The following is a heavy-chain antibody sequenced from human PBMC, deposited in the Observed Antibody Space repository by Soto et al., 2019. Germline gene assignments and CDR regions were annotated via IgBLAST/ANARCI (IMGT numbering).Heavy chain of an antibody. CDR1: GGTFSSYA. V-gene: IGHV1-69*01. D-gene: IGHD5-18*01. CDR3: ARHTAMDSAVYYYGMDV. CDR2: IIPIFGTA. Sequence: QVQLVQSGAEVKKPGSSVKVSCKASGGTFSSYAISWVRQAPGQGLEWLGGIIPIFGTANYAQKFQGRVTLTADESTSTAYMELSSLRSEDTAVYYCARHTAMDSAVYYYGMDVWGQGTTVTVSS. J-gene: IGHJ6*02.